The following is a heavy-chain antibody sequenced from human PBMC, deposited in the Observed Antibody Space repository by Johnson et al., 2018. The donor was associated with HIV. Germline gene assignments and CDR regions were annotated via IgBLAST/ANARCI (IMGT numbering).Heavy chain of an antibody. V-gene: IGHV3-30*14. CDR2: ISYDGTNK. Sequence: QVQLVESGGGLVQPGRSLRLSSAASAFTFSSYAMHWVRQAPGKGLEWVASISYDGTNKYYADSVQGRFTISRDNSKNTLYLQMGSLRAEDMAVYYCAREESSPGGVAFDIWGQGTMVTVSS. CDR1: AFTFSSYA. J-gene: IGHJ3*02. CDR3: AREESSPGGVAFDI. D-gene: IGHD3-16*01.